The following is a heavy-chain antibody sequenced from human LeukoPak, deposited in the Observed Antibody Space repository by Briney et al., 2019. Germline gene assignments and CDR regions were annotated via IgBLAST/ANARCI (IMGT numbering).Heavy chain of an antibody. V-gene: IGHV3-20*04. CDR1: GFTFDDYG. CDR3: ARDPEDYYDSSGYYDAFDI. J-gene: IGHJ3*02. D-gene: IGHD3-22*01. CDR2: INWNGGST. Sequence: PGGSLRLSCAASGFTFDDYGMSWVRQAPGKGLEWVSGINWNGGSTGYADSVKGRFTISRDNAKNSLYLQMNSLRAEDTAVYYCARDPEDYYDSSGYYDAFDIWGQGTMVTVSS.